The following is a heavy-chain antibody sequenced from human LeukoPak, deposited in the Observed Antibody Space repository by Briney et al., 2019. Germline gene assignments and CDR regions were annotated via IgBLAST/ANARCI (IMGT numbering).Heavy chain of an antibody. CDR1: GFTFSTSW. V-gene: IGHV3-7*03. Sequence: GGSLRLSCAASGFTFSTSWMSWVRQVPGKGLEWVANIKKDGSETYYVDSVKGRFTISRDNAKNSLYLQMNSLRAEDTAMYYCARGYSFNDYWGQGTLVTVSS. CDR2: IKKDGSET. J-gene: IGHJ4*02. CDR3: ARGYSFNDY. D-gene: IGHD5-18*01.